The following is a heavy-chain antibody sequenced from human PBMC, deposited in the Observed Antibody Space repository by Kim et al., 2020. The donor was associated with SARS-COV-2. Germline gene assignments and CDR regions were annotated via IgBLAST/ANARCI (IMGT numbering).Heavy chain of an antibody. J-gene: IGHJ3*02. D-gene: IGHD1-7*01. CDR1: GGSISSYY. CDR3: ARDPTATGYNWNYPAHAFDI. V-gene: IGHV4-59*01. CDR2: IYYSGST. Sequence: SETLSLTCTVSGGSISSYYWSWIRQPPGKGLEWIGYIYYSGSTNYNPSLKSRVTISVDTSMNQFSLKLSSVTAADTAVYYCARDPTATGYNWNYPAHAFDIWGQGTMVTVSS.